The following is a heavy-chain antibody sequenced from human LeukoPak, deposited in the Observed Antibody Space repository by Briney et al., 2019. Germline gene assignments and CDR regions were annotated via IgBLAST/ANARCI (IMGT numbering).Heavy chain of an antibody. D-gene: IGHD6-13*01. CDR2: IYYSGST. V-gene: IGHV4-30-4*08. CDR3: ASSGAAAGNFDY. Sequence: SETLSLTCTVSGGSISSGDYYWSWIRQPPGKGLEWIGYIYYSGSTYYNPSLKSRVTISADTSKNQFSLKLSSVTAADTAVYYCASSGAAAGNFDYWGQGTLVTVSS. CDR1: GGSISSGDYY. J-gene: IGHJ4*02.